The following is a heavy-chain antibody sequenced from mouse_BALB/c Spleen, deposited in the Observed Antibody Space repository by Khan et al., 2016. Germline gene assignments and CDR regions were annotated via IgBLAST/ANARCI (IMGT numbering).Heavy chain of an antibody. CDR1: GYTFTSYW. Sequence: QVQLQQSGAELAKPGASVKMSCKASGYTFTSYWMHWVKQRPGQGLEWIGYINPSTGYTEYNQKFKDKATLTADKSSSTAYMQLSSLTSEDSAVYYCARGAYYGNYVFAYWGQGTLVTVSA. J-gene: IGHJ3*01. CDR3: ARGAYYGNYVFAY. V-gene: IGHV1-7*01. CDR2: INPSTGYT. D-gene: IGHD2-10*01.